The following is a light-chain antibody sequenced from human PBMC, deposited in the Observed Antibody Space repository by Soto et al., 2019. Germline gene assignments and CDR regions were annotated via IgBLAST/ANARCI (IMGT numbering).Light chain of an antibody. CDR2: GNT. CDR3: QSHDSSLSGSV. J-gene: IGLJ3*02. V-gene: IGLV1-40*01. CDR1: TSNLGADYD. Sequence: QSVLTQPPSVSGAPGHRVTISCTGSTSNLGADYDVHWYQQLPGTAPKLLIYGNTNRPSGVPDRFSGSKSGTSASLAITGLQGDDEADYYCQSHDSSLSGSVFGGGTKVTVL.